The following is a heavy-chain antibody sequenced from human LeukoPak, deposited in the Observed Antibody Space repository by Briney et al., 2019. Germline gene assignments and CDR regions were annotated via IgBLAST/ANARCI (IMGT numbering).Heavy chain of an antibody. CDR3: ARGGSVYDYVWGSYRSYAFDI. CDR2: INPNSGGT. V-gene: IGHV1-2*02. J-gene: IGHJ3*02. CDR1: GYTFTGYY. Sequence: ASVPVSCKASGYTFTGYYTHWVRQAPGQGLEWMGWINPNSGGTNYAQKFQGRVTMTRDTSISTAYMELSRLRSDDTAVYYCARGGSVYDYVWGSYRSYAFDIWGQGTMVTVSS. D-gene: IGHD3-16*02.